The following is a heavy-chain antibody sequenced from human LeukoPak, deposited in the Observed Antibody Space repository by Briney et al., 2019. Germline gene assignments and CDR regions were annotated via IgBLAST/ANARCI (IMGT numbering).Heavy chain of an antibody. CDR2: IYYSGST. CDR3: ARVRVSSGSHPWYFDY. J-gene: IGHJ4*02. Sequence: SETLSLTCTVSRGSISSYYWSWIRQPPGQGLEWIGYIYYSGSTDHNPSLKSRVNISVDTSKNQFSLKLSSVTAADTAVYFCARVRVSSGSHPWYFDYWGQGTLVTDSS. D-gene: IGHD3-22*01. CDR1: RGSISSYY. V-gene: IGHV4-59*01.